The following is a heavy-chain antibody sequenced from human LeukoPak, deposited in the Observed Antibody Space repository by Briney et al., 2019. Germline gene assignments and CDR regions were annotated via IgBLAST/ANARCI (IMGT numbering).Heavy chain of an antibody. V-gene: IGHV1-2*02. J-gene: IGHJ4*02. CDR2: INPNSGGT. CDR3: ATSRLTYYYDSSGSPVDY. Sequence: ASVTVSCKASGYTFTGYYMHWVRQAPGQGLEWMGWINPNSGGTNYAQKFQGRVTMTRDTSISTAYMELSRLRSDDTAVYYCATSRLTYYYDSSGSPVDYWGQGTLVTVSS. CDR1: GYTFTGYY. D-gene: IGHD3-22*01.